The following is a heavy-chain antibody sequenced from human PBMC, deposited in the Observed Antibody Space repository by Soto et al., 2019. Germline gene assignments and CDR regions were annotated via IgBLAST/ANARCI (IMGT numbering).Heavy chain of an antibody. J-gene: IGHJ6*02. Sequence: QAQLVESGGGGVQPGRSLGLSCAASGFIFSGYAMHWVRQAPGKGLEWVAVISHDGSNKDYADSVKGRFTLSRDNSKNTLYLQMNSLRVDDTAMYYCAKEDDGMDVWGQGTTVTVSS. CDR2: ISHDGSNK. CDR1: GFIFSGYA. CDR3: AKEDDGMDV. V-gene: IGHV3-30*18.